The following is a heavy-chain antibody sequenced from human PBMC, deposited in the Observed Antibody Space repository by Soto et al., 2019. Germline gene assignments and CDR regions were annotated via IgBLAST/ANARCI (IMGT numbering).Heavy chain of an antibody. D-gene: IGHD6-19*01. J-gene: IGHJ4*02. CDR2: ISYDGTKR. V-gene: IGHV3-30*18. Sequence: QVQLVESGGGVVQPGKSLTLSCVVSGFTFSTYGMHWVRQAPGKGLEWVALISYDGTKRYYAASVKGRVTISRDNSKNPMYLEMNSLRADDTDVYYCAKAPIAVAGSYLHYWGQGTLVIASS. CDR3: AKAPIAVAGSYLHY. CDR1: GFTFSTYG.